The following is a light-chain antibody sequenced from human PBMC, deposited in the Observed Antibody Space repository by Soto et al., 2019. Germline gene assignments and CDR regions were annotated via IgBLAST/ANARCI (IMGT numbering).Light chain of an antibody. CDR3: QQYNSYSPWT. J-gene: IGKJ1*01. CDR1: ESISSW. V-gene: IGKV1-5*02. CDR2: DVS. Sequence: DHQMTPSPLTLPAAVGAQNTIVFGFSESISSWLAWYQQKPGKAPKLLIYDVSKLRRGVPSRFSGGGSGTEFILTISSLQPEDLATYFCQQYNSYSPWTFGQGTKVDIK.